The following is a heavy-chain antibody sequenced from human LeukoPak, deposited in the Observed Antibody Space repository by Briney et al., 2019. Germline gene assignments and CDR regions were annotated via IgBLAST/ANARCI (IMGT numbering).Heavy chain of an antibody. Sequence: KPSETLSLTCTVPGGSISSYYWSWIRQPPGKGLEWIGHIYGSGSTNYNPSLKSRVTLSVDTSKNQFSLKLSSVTAADTAVYYCAREGTSGTHLNWFDPWGQGTLVTVSS. J-gene: IGHJ5*02. CDR3: AREGTSGTHLNWFDP. V-gene: IGHV4-59*01. CDR1: GGSISSYY. CDR2: IYGSGST. D-gene: IGHD1-1*01.